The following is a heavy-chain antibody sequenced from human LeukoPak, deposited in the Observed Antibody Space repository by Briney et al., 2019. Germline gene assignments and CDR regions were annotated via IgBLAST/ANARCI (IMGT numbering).Heavy chain of an antibody. CDR2: ISDSGTT. V-gene: IGHV3-23*01. D-gene: IGHD3-16*01. CDR1: RFTFSSYA. CDR3: ARDLGEGVSSWYFDY. J-gene: IGHJ4*02. Sequence: GSLRLSCAASRFTFSSYALSWVRQAPGKGLEWVSAISDSGTTYYADSVKGRFTISRDNSKNTLYLQMNSLRAEDTAVYYCARDLGEGVSSWYFDYWGQGTLVTVSS.